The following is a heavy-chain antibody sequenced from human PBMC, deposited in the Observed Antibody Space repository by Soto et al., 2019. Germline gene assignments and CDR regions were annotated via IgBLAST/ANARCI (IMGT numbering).Heavy chain of an antibody. D-gene: IGHD3-22*01. Sequence: EVQLVESGGGLVKPGGSLRLSCAASGFTFSNAWINWVRQAPGKGLEWVGRIKSKTDGGTTDYAEPVKGRFAISRDDSHNMVYLQMNSLTIEDTAVYYCTADSYSTIIIVRFEYWGHGTLVTVSS. V-gene: IGHV3-15*07. CDR2: IKSKTDGGTT. J-gene: IGHJ4*01. CDR3: TADSYSTIIIVRFEY. CDR1: GFTFSNAW.